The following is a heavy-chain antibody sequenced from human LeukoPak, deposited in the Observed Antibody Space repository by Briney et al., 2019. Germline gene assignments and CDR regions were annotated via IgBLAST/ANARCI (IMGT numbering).Heavy chain of an antibody. CDR3: ARGVYDSSGYYYHFDY. V-gene: IGHV4-59*08. CDR1: GGSFSGYY. D-gene: IGHD3-22*01. CDR2: IYYSGST. J-gene: IGHJ4*02. Sequence: PSETLSLTCAVYGGSFSGYYWSWIRQPPGKGLEWIGYIYYSGSTNYNPSLKSRVTISVDTSKNQFSLKLSSVTAADTAVYYCARGVYDSSGYYYHFDYWGQGTLVTVSS.